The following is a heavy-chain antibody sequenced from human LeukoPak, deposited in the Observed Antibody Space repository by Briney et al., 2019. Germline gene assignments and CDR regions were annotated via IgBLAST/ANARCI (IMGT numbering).Heavy chain of an antibody. Sequence: SETLSLTCTVSGASISSFYWSWIRQPPGKGLEWIGYIYYSGSTNYNPSLKSRVTISLDTSKNQFSLKLSSVTAADTAMYYCASMVRGVILPNYWGQGTLVTVSS. V-gene: IGHV4-59*01. CDR3: ASMVRGVILPNY. J-gene: IGHJ4*02. CDR2: IYYSGST. D-gene: IGHD3-10*01. CDR1: GASISSFY.